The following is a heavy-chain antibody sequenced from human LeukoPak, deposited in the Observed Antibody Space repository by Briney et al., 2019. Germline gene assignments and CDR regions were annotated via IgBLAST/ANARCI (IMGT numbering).Heavy chain of an antibody. CDR1: GFTFGDYA. V-gene: IGHV3-49*04. Sequence: GGSLRLSCTASGFTFGDYAMSWVRQAPGKGLEWVGFIRSKAYGGTTEYAASVKGRFTISRDDSKSIAYLQMNSLKTEDTAVYYCTSRIAARRRFDYWGQGTLVTVSS. J-gene: IGHJ4*02. CDR3: TSRIAARRRFDY. CDR2: IRSKAYGGTT. D-gene: IGHD6-6*01.